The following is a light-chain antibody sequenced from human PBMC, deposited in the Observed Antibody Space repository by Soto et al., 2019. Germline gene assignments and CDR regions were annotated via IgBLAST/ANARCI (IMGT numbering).Light chain of an antibody. J-gene: IGKJ4*01. Sequence: EIVLTQSPGTLSLSPGERATLSCRASQSVSSSYLAWYQQKPGQAPRLLIYGASSRATGIPDRFSGSGSGTNFTLTSSRLEPEDFELYYCYQYGSSPAFGGGTKVEIK. CDR2: GAS. CDR1: QSVSSSY. V-gene: IGKV3-20*01. CDR3: YQYGSSPA.